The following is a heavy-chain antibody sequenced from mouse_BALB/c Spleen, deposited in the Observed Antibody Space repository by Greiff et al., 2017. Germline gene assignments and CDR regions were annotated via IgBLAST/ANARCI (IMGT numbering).Heavy chain of an antibody. D-gene: IGHD1-1*01. CDR1: GYTFTSYW. V-gene: IGHV1S127*01. CDR2: IDPSDSYT. CDR3: TRWDTTVVALYYFDY. J-gene: IGHJ2*01. Sequence: VQLQQPGAELVKPGASVKMSCKASGYTFTSYWMHWVKQRPGQGLEWIGVIDPSDSYTSYNQKFKGKATLTVDTSSSTAYMQLSSLTSEDSAVYYCTRWDTTVVALYYFDYWGQGTTRTVSS.